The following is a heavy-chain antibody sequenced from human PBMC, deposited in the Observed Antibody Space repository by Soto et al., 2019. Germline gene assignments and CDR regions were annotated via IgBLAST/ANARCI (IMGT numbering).Heavy chain of an antibody. CDR3: AHSSLPTVTDY. J-gene: IGHJ4*02. Sequence: QITLKESGPTLVKPTQTLTLTCTFSGFSLSTSGVGVGWIRQPPGKALEWLALIYWDDDKRYSQSLKSRLTITKDTSKNQVVLTITNMDPVDTATYYCAHSSLPTVTDYWGQGTLVTVSS. CDR2: IYWDDDK. D-gene: IGHD4-17*01. CDR1: GFSLSTSGVG. V-gene: IGHV2-5*02.